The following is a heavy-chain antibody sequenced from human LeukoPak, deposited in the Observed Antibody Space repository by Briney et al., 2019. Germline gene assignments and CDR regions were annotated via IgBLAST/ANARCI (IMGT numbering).Heavy chain of an antibody. CDR2: IYPGDSDT. Sequence: GESLKISCKGSGYSFTSYWIGWVRQMPGKGLEWMGIIYPGDSDTRYSPSFQGQVTISADKSISTAYLQWCSLKASDTAMYYCARAVCSGGSCYSNNWFDPWGQGTLVTVSS. V-gene: IGHV5-51*01. CDR1: GYSFTSYW. J-gene: IGHJ5*02. CDR3: ARAVCSGGSCYSNNWFDP. D-gene: IGHD2-15*01.